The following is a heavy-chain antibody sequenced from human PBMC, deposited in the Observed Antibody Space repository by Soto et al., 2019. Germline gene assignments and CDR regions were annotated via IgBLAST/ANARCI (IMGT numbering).Heavy chain of an antibody. CDR2: IYSGGST. CDR3: ARDRANPLHSYYYGMDV. CDR1: GFTVSSNY. D-gene: IGHD1-26*01. J-gene: IGHJ6*02. Sequence: EVPLVESGGGLVQPGGSLRLSCAASGFTVSSNYMSWVRQAPGKGLEWVSVIYSGGSTYYADSVKGRFTISRDNSKNTLYLQMNSLRAEDTAVYYCARDRANPLHSYYYGMDVWGQGTTVTVSS. V-gene: IGHV3-66*01.